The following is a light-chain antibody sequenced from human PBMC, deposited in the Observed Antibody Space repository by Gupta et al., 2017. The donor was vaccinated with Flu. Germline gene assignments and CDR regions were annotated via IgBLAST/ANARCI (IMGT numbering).Light chain of an antibody. CDR1: SGSVSTSYY. V-gene: IGLV8-61*01. J-gene: IGLJ3*02. Sequence: TVVTQEPSFSVSPGGTVTLTCGLSSGSVSTSYYPSWYQQTPGQAPRTLIYSTNTRSSGVPDRFSCSILGNKAALTSTGAQADDESDYYCVLYMGSGASWVFGGGTKLTVL. CDR3: VLYMGSGASWV. CDR2: STN.